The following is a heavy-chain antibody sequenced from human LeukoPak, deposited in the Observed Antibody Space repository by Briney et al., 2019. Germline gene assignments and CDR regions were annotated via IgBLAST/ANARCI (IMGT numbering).Heavy chain of an antibody. D-gene: IGHD1-1*01. CDR1: GGTFISYA. J-gene: IGHJ4*02. Sequence: GASVKVSCKASGGTFISYAISWVRQAPGQGLEWMGGIIPIFGTANYAQKFQGRVTITADESTSTAYMELSSLRSEDTAVYYCARVKTGTLYYFDYWGQGTLVTVSS. CDR2: IIPIFGTA. CDR3: ARVKTGTLYYFDY. V-gene: IGHV1-69*13.